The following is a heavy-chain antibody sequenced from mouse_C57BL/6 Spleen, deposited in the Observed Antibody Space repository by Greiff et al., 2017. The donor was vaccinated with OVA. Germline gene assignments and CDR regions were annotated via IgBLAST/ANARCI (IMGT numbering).Heavy chain of an antibody. V-gene: IGHV1-26*01. J-gene: IGHJ2*01. D-gene: IGHD2-5*01. CDR3: ARGDSNYDY. CDR2: INPNNGGT. CDR1: GYTFTDYY. Sequence: EVKLQQSGPELVKPGASVKISCKASGYTFTDYYMNWVKQSHGKSLEWIGDINPNNGGTSYNQKFKGKATLTVDKSSSTAYMELRSLTSEDSAVYYCARGDSNYDYWGQGTTLTVSS.